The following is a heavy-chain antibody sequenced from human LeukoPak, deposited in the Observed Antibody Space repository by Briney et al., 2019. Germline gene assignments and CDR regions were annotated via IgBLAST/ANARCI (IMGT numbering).Heavy chain of an antibody. CDR1: GGSISSSSYY. Sequence: SETLSLTCTLSGGSISSSSYYWGWIRQPPGKGLEWIGYIYYSGSTNYNPSLKSRVTISVDTSKNQFSLKLSSVTAADTAVYYCARDLAYSSGYKVNHAFDIWGQGTMVTVSS. D-gene: IGHD3-22*01. CDR2: IYYSGST. J-gene: IGHJ3*02. CDR3: ARDLAYSSGYKVNHAFDI. V-gene: IGHV4-61*01.